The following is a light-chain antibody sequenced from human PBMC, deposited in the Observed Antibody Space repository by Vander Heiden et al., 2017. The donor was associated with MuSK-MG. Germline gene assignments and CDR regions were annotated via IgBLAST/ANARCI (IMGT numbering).Light chain of an antibody. V-gene: IGKV3-15*01. CDR3: QKYNNWPRYT. J-gene: IGKJ2*01. CDR1: QSVSSY. Sequence: IVMTQSPATLSVSPGERATLSCRASQSVSSYLAWYQQKPGQAPRLLIYGASTRATGIPARFSGSGSGTEFTLTISSLQSEDFAVYYCQKYNNWPRYTFGQGTKLEIK. CDR2: GAS.